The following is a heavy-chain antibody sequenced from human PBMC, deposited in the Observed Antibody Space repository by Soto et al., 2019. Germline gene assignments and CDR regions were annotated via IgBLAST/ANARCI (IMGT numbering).Heavy chain of an antibody. Sequence: SETLSLTCTVSGGSISSYYWSWIRQPAGKGLKWIGRLYTSGSTNYNPSLTSRVTLSVDTSKNQFSLKLSSVTAADTAVYYCARARKWNPYAFDIWGQGTMVTVSS. D-gene: IGHD1-1*01. CDR2: LYTSGST. J-gene: IGHJ3*02. CDR1: GGSISSYY. CDR3: ARARKWNPYAFDI. V-gene: IGHV4-4*07.